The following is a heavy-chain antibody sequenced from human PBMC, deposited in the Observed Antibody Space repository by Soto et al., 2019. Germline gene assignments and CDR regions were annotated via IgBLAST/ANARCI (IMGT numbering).Heavy chain of an antibody. CDR3: ARERSFARPAGWFEP. V-gene: IGHV4-38-2*02. Sequence: PSETLSLTCDVSGYSMTSGFYWGWIRQTPGKGLEWIGSVYHSGATYYNPSLQSRVSISVDTSKSQFSLKLISATAADTGTYYCARERSFARPAGWFEPWGQGTHVTVYS. J-gene: IGHJ5*02. CDR2: VYHSGAT. D-gene: IGHD6-13*01. CDR1: GYSMTSGFY.